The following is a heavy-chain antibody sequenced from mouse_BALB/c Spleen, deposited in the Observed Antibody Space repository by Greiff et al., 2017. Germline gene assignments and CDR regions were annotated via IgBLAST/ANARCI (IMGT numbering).Heavy chain of an antibody. D-gene: IGHD2-4*01. J-gene: IGHJ2*01. Sequence: DVKLVESGPGLVKPSQSLSLTCTVTGYSITSDYAWNWIRQFPGNKLEWMGYISYSGSTSYNPSLKSRISITRDTSKNQFFLQLNSVTTEDTATYYCSSIYYDYERVLFDYWGQGTTLTVSS. CDR2: ISYSGST. CDR3: SSIYYDYERVLFDY. V-gene: IGHV3-2*02. CDR1: GYSITSDYA.